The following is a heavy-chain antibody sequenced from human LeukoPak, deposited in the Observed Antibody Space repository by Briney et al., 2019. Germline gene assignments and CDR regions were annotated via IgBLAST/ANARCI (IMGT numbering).Heavy chain of an antibody. V-gene: IGHV4-30-2*01. CDR1: GGSISSGDYS. Sequence: SQTLSLTCAVSGGSISSGDYSWSWIRQPPGNGLEWIGYIYHTGNTNYNPSLKSRVTISVARSKHQFSLRLSSVTAADTAVYYCARARESMATAGSYFDYWGQGTLVTVSS. CDR2: IYHTGNT. D-gene: IGHD6-13*01. CDR3: ARARESMATAGSYFDY. J-gene: IGHJ4*02.